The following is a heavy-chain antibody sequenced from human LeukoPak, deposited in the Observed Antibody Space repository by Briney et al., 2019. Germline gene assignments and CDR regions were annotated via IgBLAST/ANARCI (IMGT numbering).Heavy chain of an antibody. CDR1: GFIVGGYE. V-gene: IGHV3-48*03. D-gene: IGHD3-10*02. Sequence: GGSLRLSCAASGFIVGGYEMNWVRQAPGKGLEWVSYISSSGSTIYYADSVKGRFTISRDNAKNSLYLQMNSLRAEDTAVYYCAELGITMIGGVWGKGTTVTISS. CDR3: AELGITMIGGV. CDR2: ISSSGSTI. J-gene: IGHJ6*04.